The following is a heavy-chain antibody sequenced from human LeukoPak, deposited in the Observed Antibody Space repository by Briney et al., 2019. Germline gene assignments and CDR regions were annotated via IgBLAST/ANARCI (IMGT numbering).Heavy chain of an antibody. D-gene: IGHD5-12*01. CDR2: INPNSGGT. J-gene: IGHJ3*02. V-gene: IGHV1-2*02. CDR3: AREIVATIGGAFDI. CDR1: GYTFTGYY. Sequence: GASVKVSCKASGYTFTGYYMHWVRQAPGQGLEWMGWINPNSGGTNYAQKFQGRVTMTRDTSISTAYMELSRLRSDDTAVYYCAREIVATIGGAFDIWGQGTMVTVSS.